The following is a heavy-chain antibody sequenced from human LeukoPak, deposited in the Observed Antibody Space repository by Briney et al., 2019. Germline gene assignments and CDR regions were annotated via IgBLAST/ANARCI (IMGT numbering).Heavy chain of an antibody. Sequence: SVKVSCKASGGTFSSYAISWVRQAPGQGLEWMGRIIPILGIANYAQKFQGRVTITADESTSTAYIELSSLRSEDTAVYYCAKSGYQLLNPYYYGMDVWGQGTTVTVSS. D-gene: IGHD2-2*02. CDR1: GGTFSSYA. CDR3: AKSGYQLLNPYYYGMDV. CDR2: IIPILGIA. J-gene: IGHJ6*02. V-gene: IGHV1-69*04.